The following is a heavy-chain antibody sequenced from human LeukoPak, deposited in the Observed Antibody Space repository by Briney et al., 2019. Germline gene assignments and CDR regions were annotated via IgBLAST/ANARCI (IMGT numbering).Heavy chain of an antibody. J-gene: IGHJ6*03. Sequence: ASVKVSCKASGYTFTGYYMHWVRQAPGQGLEWMGIINPSGGSTSYAQKFQGRVTMTRDMSTSTVYMELSSLRSEDTAVYYCARDSLITKDGYYYYYMDVWGKGTTVTVSS. D-gene: IGHD3-22*01. CDR2: INPSGGST. V-gene: IGHV1-46*01. CDR3: ARDSLITKDGYYYYYMDV. CDR1: GYTFTGYY.